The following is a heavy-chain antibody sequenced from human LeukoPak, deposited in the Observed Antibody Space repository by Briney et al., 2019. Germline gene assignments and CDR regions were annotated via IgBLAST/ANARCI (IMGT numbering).Heavy chain of an antibody. J-gene: IGHJ3*02. Sequence: GRSLRLSCATSGFTFDDYAMHWVRQAPGKGLEWVSGISWNSGSIGYADSVKGRFTISRDNAKNSLYLQMNSLRAEDTALYYCAKGYIVATIATTRWVRPDAFDIWGQGTMVTVSS. CDR2: ISWNSGSI. CDR1: GFTFDDYA. D-gene: IGHD5-12*01. V-gene: IGHV3-9*01. CDR3: AKGYIVATIATTRWVRPDAFDI.